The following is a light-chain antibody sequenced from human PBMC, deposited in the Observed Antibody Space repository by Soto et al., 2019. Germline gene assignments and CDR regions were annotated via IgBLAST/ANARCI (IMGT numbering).Light chain of an antibody. J-gene: IGKJ4*01. Sequence: IVMTQPPATLSVSQGERPPLSCRASKRVSNNLAWSQQKPGQAPRLLIYGASTRATAIPARFSGSGSGTEFTPTISSLQSADLAVDYCQQHNNWPLTFGGGTKVEIK. CDR2: GAS. CDR1: KRVSNN. V-gene: IGKV3-15*01. CDR3: QQHNNWPLT.